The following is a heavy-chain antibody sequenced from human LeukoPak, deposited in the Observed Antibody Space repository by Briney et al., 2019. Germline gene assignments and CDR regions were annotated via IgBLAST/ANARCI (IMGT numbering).Heavy chain of an antibody. CDR1: GFTFSSYW. CDR3: ARDQQITIFGVVTPYYMDV. V-gene: IGHV3-7*01. Sequence: GGSLRLSCAASGFTFSSYWMTWVRQAPGKGLEWVANIKQDGSEKYYVDSVRGRFTILRDNAKNTLYLQMNSLRAEDTAVYYCARDQQITIFGVVTPYYMDVWGKGTTVTVSS. J-gene: IGHJ6*03. CDR2: IKQDGSEK. D-gene: IGHD3-3*01.